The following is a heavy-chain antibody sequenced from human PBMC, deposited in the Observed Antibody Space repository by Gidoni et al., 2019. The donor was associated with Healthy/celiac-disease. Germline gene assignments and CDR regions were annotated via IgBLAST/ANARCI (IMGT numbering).Heavy chain of an antibody. D-gene: IGHD1-26*01. CDR1: RFTLRSYA. Sequence: EVQLLESGGGLVQPGGSLRLSAAASRFTLRSYAMRWVRQAPGKGLEWVSAIRGSGGSTYYADSVKGRFTISRDNSKNTLYLQMNSLRAEDTAVYYCAKNTPSGSYYAPFDYWGQGTLVTVSS. J-gene: IGHJ4*02. V-gene: IGHV3-23*01. CDR2: IRGSGGST. CDR3: AKNTPSGSYYAPFDY.